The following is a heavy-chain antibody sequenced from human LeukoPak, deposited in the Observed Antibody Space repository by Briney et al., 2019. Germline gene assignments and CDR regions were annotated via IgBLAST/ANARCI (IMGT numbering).Heavy chain of an antibody. D-gene: IGHD1-26*01. CDR1: GGSISSSSYY. J-gene: IGHJ3*02. Sequence: SETLSLTCTVSGGSISSSSYYWGWIRQPPGKGLEWIGSIYYSGSTYYNPSLKSRVTISVDTSKNQFSLKLSSVTAADTAVYYCARAQSGSYRRGVFDIWGQGTMVTVSS. CDR3: ARAQSGSYRRGVFDI. CDR2: IYYSGST. V-gene: IGHV4-39*07.